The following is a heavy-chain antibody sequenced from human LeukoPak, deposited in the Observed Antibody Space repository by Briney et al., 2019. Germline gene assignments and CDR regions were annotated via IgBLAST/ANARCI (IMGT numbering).Heavy chain of an antibody. CDR2: IYHSGSP. CDR3: ARGNWNDVVGYYFDY. CDR1: GDSISSSTYY. D-gene: IGHD1-1*01. V-gene: IGHV4-39*02. J-gene: IGHJ4*02. Sequence: PSETLSLTCTVSGDSISSSTYYWGWIRQPPGKGLEWIGSIYHSGSPYYNPSLKSRVTISVDTSKNHFSLKLSSVTAADTAVYYCARGNWNDVVGYYFDYWGQGTLVTVSS.